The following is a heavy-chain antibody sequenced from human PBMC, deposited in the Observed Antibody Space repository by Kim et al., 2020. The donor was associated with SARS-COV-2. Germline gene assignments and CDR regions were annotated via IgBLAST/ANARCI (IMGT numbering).Heavy chain of an antibody. J-gene: IGHJ6*02. CDR3: AGYSGHKSTPEYYYYGMDV. CDR2: ISSSSSYI. Sequence: GGSLRLSCAASGFTFSSYSMNWVRQAPGKGLEWVSSISSSSSYIYYADSVKGRFTISRDNAKNSLYLQMNSLRAEDTAVYYCAGYSGHKSTPEYYYYGMDVWGQGTTVTVSS. D-gene: IGHD5-12*01. CDR1: GFTFSSYS. V-gene: IGHV3-21*01.